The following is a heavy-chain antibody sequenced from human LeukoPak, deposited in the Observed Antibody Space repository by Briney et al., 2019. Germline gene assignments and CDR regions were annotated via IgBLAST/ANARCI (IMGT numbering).Heavy chain of an antibody. V-gene: IGHV3-11*04. J-gene: IGHJ4*02. CDR1: GFTFSDSY. CDR2: FISSGSTI. D-gene: IGHD3-22*01. CDR3: ARDGYYYDSSGCYRVPDDDY. Sequence: PGGSLNLSGAASGFTFSDSYMSWIRQAPGKGLEWVSYFISSGSTIYYADSVKGRFTISRDNAKNSLYLQMNSLRAEDTAVYYCARDGYYYDSSGCYRVPDDDYWGQGTLVTVSS.